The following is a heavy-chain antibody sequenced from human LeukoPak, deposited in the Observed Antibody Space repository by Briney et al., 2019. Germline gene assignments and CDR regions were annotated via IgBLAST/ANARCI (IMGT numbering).Heavy chain of an antibody. D-gene: IGHD3-10*01. CDR2: IWSDGSYK. CDR1: GFTFSNFG. V-gene: IGHV3-33*06. Sequence: GGSLRLSCEASGFTFSNFGMHWVRQAPGNGLEWVAVIWSDGSYKYYDDSVNGRFTIFRDNSKKTLYLQMSSLRAADTSIYFCAKDANEFGDSYFDSWGLGTLVTVSS. CDR3: AKDANEFGDSYFDS. J-gene: IGHJ5*01.